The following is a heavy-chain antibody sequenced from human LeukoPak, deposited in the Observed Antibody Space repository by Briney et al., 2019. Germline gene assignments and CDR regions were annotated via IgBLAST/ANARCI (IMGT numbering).Heavy chain of an antibody. D-gene: IGHD3-3*01. V-gene: IGHV4-59*01. CDR2: IFYSGST. J-gene: IGHJ4*02. CDR1: GGSISSYY. CDR3: ARVGGGYYAHLN. Sequence: SETLSLTCTVSGGSISSYYWSWIRQPPGKGLEWIGYIFYSGSTNYNPSLKSRVTISVDTSKTQFSLKLSSVTAADTAVYYCARVGGGYYAHLNWGQGTLVTVSS.